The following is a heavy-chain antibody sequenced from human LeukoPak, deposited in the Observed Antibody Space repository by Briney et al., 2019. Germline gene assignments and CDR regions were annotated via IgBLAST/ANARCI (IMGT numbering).Heavy chain of an antibody. CDR2: INPNSGGT. D-gene: IGHD2-21*02. J-gene: IGHJ4*02. CDR1: GYTFTGYY. V-gene: IGHV1-2*02. Sequence: ASVKVSCKASGYTFTGYYMHWVRQAPGQGLEWMGWINPNSGGTNYAQKFQGRVTMTRDTYISTAYMELSRLRSDDTAVYYCAREKVTDPRPTAFAHFTPDYWGQGTLVTVSS. CDR3: AREKVTDPRPTAFAHFTPDY.